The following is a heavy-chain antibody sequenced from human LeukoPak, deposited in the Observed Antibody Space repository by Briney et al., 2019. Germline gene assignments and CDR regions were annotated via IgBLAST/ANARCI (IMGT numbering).Heavy chain of an antibody. J-gene: IGHJ4*02. CDR2: ISYDVSNK. CDR1: EFTFNTFW. V-gene: IGHV3-30*18. Sequence: GGSLRLSCEASEFTFNTFWMSWVRQAPGKGLEWVAVISYDVSNKYYADSVKGRFIISRDNSKNTLYLQMNSLRAEDTAVYYCAKAGSYYDSRFDYWGQGTLVTVSS. D-gene: IGHD3-22*01. CDR3: AKAGSYYDSRFDY.